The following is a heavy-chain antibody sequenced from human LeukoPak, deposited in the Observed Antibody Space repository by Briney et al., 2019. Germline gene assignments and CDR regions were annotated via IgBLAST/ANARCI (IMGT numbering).Heavy chain of an antibody. CDR2: IYHSGST. D-gene: IGHD3-3*01. CDR1: GYSISSGYY. V-gene: IGHV4-38-2*01. Sequence: PSETLSLTCAVSGYSISSGYYWGWIRQPPGKGLEWIGSIYHSGSTYYNLSLKSRVTISVDTSKNQFSLKLSSVTAADTAVYYCASDKRYYDFWSGYPWYFDYWGQGTLVTVSS. CDR3: ASDKRYYDFWSGYPWYFDY. J-gene: IGHJ4*02.